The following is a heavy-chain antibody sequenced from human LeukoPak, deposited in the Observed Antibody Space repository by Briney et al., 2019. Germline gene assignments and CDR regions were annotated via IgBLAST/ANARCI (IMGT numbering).Heavy chain of an antibody. CDR3: ARGLGSSADY. V-gene: IGHV3-74*01. D-gene: IGHD6-19*01. CDR2: IDDDGSIT. J-gene: IGHJ4*02. CDR1: GFTFSSQW. Sequence: PGGSLRLSCAASGFTFSSQWMHWVRQAAGKGLLWVSRIDDDGSITNYAESVKGRFTISRDNAKNTVYLQMNSLRAEDTAVYYCARGLGSSADYWGQGTLVTVSS.